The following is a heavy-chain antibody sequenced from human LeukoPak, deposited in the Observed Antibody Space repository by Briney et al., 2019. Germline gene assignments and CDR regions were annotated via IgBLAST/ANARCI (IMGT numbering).Heavy chain of an antibody. D-gene: IGHD6-13*01. CDR3: AREGFVVAAAGHVGYFQH. V-gene: IGHV3-33*01. Sequence: PGGSLTLSCVASGFSFSSYGMHWVRQAPGKGLEWVAVIWYDGSDKYYADSVKGRFTISRDNSKNTLYLQMNSLRAEDTAVYYCAREGFVVAAAGHVGYFQHWGQGTLVTVSS. CDR2: IWYDGSDK. J-gene: IGHJ1*01. CDR1: GFSFSSYG.